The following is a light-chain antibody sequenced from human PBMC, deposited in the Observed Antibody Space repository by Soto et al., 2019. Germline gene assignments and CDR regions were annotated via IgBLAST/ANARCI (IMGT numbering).Light chain of an antibody. Sequence: EIVLTQSPGTLSLSPGERATLSCRASKSVSSTYLAWYHQNPGQAPSLLIYCASSRSTGIPERFSGSGSGTSFTLTISRLEAEDFAVYYCQQYSSSTFTFGGGTKVEIK. V-gene: IGKV3-20*01. CDR3: QQYSSSTFT. J-gene: IGKJ4*01. CDR2: CAS. CDR1: KSVSSTY.